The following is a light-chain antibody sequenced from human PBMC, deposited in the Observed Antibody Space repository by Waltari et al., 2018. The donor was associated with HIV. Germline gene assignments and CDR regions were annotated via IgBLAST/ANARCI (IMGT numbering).Light chain of an antibody. CDR1: SSNIGKNF. J-gene: IGLJ2*01. CDR2: DNN. Sequence: QSVLTQPPSVSAAPGQKVTISCSGSSSNIGKNFVSWYKQLPGAAPKPLIYDNNNRASGIPARFSGSKSGTSATLGITGLQTGDEADYYCGTWDSSLSGVVFGGGTKLTVL. CDR3: GTWDSSLSGVV. V-gene: IGLV1-51*01.